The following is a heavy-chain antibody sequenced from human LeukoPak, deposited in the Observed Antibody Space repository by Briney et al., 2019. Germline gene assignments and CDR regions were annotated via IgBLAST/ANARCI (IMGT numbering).Heavy chain of an antibody. CDR2: ISDSSGYT. D-gene: IGHD1-26*01. CDR3: ARDRVGGSYVFDI. V-gene: IGHV3-11*06. Sequence: PGGSLRLSCAASGFTFSDYYMSWIRQAPGKGLEWVSYISDSSGYTKDADSVEGRFTISRDNAKKSLYLQMNSLRAEDTAVYYCARDRVGGSYVFDIWGQGTMVTVSS. CDR1: GFTFSDYY. J-gene: IGHJ3*02.